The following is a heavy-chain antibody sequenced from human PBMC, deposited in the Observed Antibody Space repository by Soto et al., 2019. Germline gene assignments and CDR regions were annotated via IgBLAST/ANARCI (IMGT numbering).Heavy chain of an antibody. J-gene: IGHJ4*02. CDR2: ISGSGGST. D-gene: IGHD3-9*01. CDR3: AKGVLRYFDWLSIGFDY. V-gene: IGHV3-23*01. Sequence: GGSLRLSCAASGFTFSSYAMSWVRQAPGKGLEWVSAISGSGGSTYYADSVKGRFTISRDNSKNTLYLQMNSLRAEDTAVYYCAKGVLRYFDWLSIGFDYWGQGTLVTVSS. CDR1: GFTFSSYA.